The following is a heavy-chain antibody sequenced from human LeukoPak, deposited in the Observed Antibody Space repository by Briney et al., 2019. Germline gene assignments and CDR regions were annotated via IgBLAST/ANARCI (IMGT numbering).Heavy chain of an antibody. Sequence: PGRSLRLSCAASGFTFNSYGMHWVRQAPGKGLEWVSFISSSGSAIHYADSVRGRFTISRDNAKNSLYLQMSRLRAEDTAVYYCAREKLSFFDSSGYFDYWGQGTLVTVSS. V-gene: IGHV3-48*04. CDR3: AREKLSFFDSSGYFDY. D-gene: IGHD3-22*01. CDR1: GFTFNSYG. J-gene: IGHJ4*02. CDR2: ISSSGSAI.